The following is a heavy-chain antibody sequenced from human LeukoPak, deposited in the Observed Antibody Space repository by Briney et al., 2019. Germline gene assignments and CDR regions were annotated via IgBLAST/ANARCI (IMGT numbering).Heavy chain of an antibody. CDR2: INPNSGGT. D-gene: IGHD2-2*01. CDR3: ARGLTRAAIRSALWWFDP. V-gene: IGHV1-2*02. CDR1: GYTFTSYY. J-gene: IGHJ5*02. Sequence: GASVKVSCKASGYTFTSYYMHWVRQAPGQGLEWMGWINPNSGGTNYAQKFQGRVTMTRDTSISTAYMELSRLRSDDTAVYYCARGLTRAAIRSALWWFDPWGQGTLVTVSS.